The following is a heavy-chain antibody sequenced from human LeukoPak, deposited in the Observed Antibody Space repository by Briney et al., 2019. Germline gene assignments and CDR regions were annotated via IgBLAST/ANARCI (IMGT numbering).Heavy chain of an antibody. Sequence: PGGSLRLSCAASGFTFRTYEMTWVRQAPGKGLEWVGRIKSKTDGGTIDYAAPVKGRFTISRDDSKDTLFLQMNSLKTEDTAVYYCTTDLSELDDSGYYAKYFHHWGQGTLVSVSS. D-gene: IGHD3-22*01. CDR3: TTDLSELDDSGYYAKYFHH. CDR2: IKSKTDGGTI. CDR1: GFTFRTYE. V-gene: IGHV3-15*01. J-gene: IGHJ1*01.